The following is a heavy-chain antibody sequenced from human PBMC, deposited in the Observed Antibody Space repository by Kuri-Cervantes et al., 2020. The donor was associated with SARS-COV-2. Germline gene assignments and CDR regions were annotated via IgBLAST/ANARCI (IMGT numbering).Heavy chain of an antibody. CDR2: INHSGST. D-gene: IGHD3-16*02. CDR1: GGSISSSSYY. Sequence: SETLSLTCTVSGGSISSSSYYWGWIRQPPGKGLEWIGEINHSGSTNYNPSLKSRVTISVDTSKNQFSLKLSSVTAADTAVYYCARRIMITFGGVIVQKRGAFDIWGQGTMVTVSS. CDR3: ARRIMITFGGVIVQKRGAFDI. J-gene: IGHJ3*02. V-gene: IGHV4-39*07.